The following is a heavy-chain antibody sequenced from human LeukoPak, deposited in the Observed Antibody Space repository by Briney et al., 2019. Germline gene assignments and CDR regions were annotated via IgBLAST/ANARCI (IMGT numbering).Heavy chain of an antibody. CDR1: GFIFSSYG. Sequence: PGGSLRLSCAASGFIFSSYGMHWVRQAPGKGLEWVSGISGSGAGTHYADSVKGRFTISRDNSENTLYLQMNSLRAEDTAVYYCAAISSYYYMDVWGKGTTVTISS. CDR2: ISGSGAGT. V-gene: IGHV3-23*01. CDR3: AAISSYYYMDV. J-gene: IGHJ6*03. D-gene: IGHD2-21*01.